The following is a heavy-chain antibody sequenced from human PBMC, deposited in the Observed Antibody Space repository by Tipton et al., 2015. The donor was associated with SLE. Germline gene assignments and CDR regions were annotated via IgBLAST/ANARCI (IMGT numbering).Heavy chain of an antibody. D-gene: IGHD3-3*01. Sequence: TLSLTCAISGDSISSTKWWTWVRQAPGKGLEWIGEIYHSGSTNYNPSLKSRLSISVDKSNNQFSLKMTSVTAADTAVYTCARHYNLFSAFDSWGQGTLVTVSS. J-gene: IGHJ4*02. CDR2: IYHSGST. V-gene: IGHV4-4*01. CDR3: ARHYNLFSAFDS. CDR1: GDSISSTKW.